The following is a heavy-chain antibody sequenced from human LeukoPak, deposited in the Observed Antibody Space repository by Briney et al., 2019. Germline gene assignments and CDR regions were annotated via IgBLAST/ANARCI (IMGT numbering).Heavy chain of an antibody. CDR1: GGSISSYY. D-gene: IGHD4-17*01. Sequence: PSETLSLTCTVSGGSISSYYWSWIRQPPGKGLEWIGYIYYSGSTNYNPSLKSRVTISVDTSKNLFSLKLSSVTAADTAVYYCARDQDDYGDNWFDPWGQGTLVTVSS. J-gene: IGHJ5*02. V-gene: IGHV4-59*01. CDR2: IYYSGST. CDR3: ARDQDDYGDNWFDP.